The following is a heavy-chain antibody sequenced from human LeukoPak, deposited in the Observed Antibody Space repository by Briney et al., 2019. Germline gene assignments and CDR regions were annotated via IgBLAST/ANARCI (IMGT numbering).Heavy chain of an antibody. V-gene: IGHV3-21*01. CDR2: ISSSSSYI. CDR1: GFTFSSYT. J-gene: IGHJ4*02. CDR3: AKDRGSWSYGGFDY. Sequence: PGGSLRLSCAASGFTFSSYTMNWVRQAPGKGLEWVSSISSSSSYIYYADSVKGRFTISRDNARNSLYLEMNSLRIEDTALYYCAKDRGSWSYGGFDYWGQGILVTVSS. D-gene: IGHD1-26*01.